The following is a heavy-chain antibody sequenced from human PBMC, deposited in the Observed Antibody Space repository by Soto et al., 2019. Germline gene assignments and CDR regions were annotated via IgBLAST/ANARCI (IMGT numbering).Heavy chain of an antibody. Sequence: GGSLRLSCAASGFTFSSYAMSWVRQAPGKGLEWVSAISGSGGSTYYADSVKGRFTISRDNSKNTLYLQMNRLRAEDTAVYYCAKDTRFESAVIAAAGTPFDYWGQGTLVTVSS. CDR3: AKDTRFESAVIAAAGTPFDY. CDR1: GFTFSSYA. V-gene: IGHV3-23*01. D-gene: IGHD6-13*01. J-gene: IGHJ4*02. CDR2: ISGSGGST.